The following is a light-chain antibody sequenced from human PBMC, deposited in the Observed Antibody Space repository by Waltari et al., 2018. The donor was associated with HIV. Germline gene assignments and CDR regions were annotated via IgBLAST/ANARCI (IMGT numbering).Light chain of an antibody. CDR1: QGIGNS. J-gene: IGKJ3*01. CDR3: QKYNSAPLT. V-gene: IGKV1-27*01. Sequence: DIQMTQSPSSLSASVGDRVTITCRASQGIGNSLAWYQQKPGKVPTLLLYAASTLQSGFPSRFSGSGSGTDFTLTISSLQPEDFATYYCQKYNSAPLTFGPGTKVDVK. CDR2: AAS.